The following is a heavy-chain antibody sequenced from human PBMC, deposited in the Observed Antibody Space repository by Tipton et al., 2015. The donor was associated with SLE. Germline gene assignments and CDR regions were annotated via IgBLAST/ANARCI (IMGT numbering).Heavy chain of an antibody. CDR3: ARTDYYGLAGN. J-gene: IGHJ4*02. Sequence: TLSLTCTFPGGSMNRYHWSWIRQPPGKGLEWIGQIPDSGSTNYNPSLKSRVTISVDTSKNQFSLKLSSVTAADTAVYYCARTDYYGLAGNWGQGTLVTVSS. D-gene: IGHD3-10*01. CDR1: GGSMNRYH. V-gene: IGHV4-59*01. CDR2: IPDSGST.